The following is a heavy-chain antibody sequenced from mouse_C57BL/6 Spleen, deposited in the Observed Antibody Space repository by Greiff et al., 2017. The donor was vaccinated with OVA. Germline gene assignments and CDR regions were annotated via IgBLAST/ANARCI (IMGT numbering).Heavy chain of an antibody. V-gene: IGHV1-26*01. J-gene: IGHJ3*01. Sequence: VQLKQSGPELVKPGASVKISCKASGYTFTDYYMNWVKQSHGKSLEWIGDINPNNGGTSYNQKFKGKATLTVDKSSSTAYMELRSLTSEDSAVYYCARTPTLYGSRSSFAYWGQGTLVTVSA. CDR3: ARTPTLYGSRSSFAY. CDR2: INPNNGGT. D-gene: IGHD1-1*01. CDR1: GYTFTDYY.